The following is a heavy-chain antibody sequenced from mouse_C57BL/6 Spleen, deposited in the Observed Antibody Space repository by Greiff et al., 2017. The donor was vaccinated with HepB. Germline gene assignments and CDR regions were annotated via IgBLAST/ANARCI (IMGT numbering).Heavy chain of an antibody. CDR3: ARPDSSGYEGLAY. CDR2: IRNKANGYTT. J-gene: IGHJ3*01. V-gene: IGHV7-3*01. Sequence: EVQRVESGGGLVQPGGSLSLSCAASGFTFTDYYMSWVRQPPGKALEWLGFIRNKANGYTTEYSASVKGRFTISRDNSQSILYLQMNALRAEDSATYYCARPDSSGYEGLAYWGQGTLVTVSA. D-gene: IGHD3-2*02. CDR1: GFTFTDYY.